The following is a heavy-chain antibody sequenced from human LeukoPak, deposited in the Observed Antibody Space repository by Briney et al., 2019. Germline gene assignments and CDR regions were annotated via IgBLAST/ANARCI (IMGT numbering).Heavy chain of an antibody. D-gene: IGHD2-21*02. V-gene: IGHV4-59*01. Sequence: SETLSLTCTVSGGSISSYYWSWIRQPPGKGLEWIGYIYYSGSTNYNPSHKSRVTISVDTSKNQFSLKLSSVTAADTAVYYCARGGVTPYYYYGMDVWGQGTTVTVSS. CDR2: IYYSGST. CDR1: GGSISSYY. CDR3: ARGGVTPYYYYGMDV. J-gene: IGHJ6*02.